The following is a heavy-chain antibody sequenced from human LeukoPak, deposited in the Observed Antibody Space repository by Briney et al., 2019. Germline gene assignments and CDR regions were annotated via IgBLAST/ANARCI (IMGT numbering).Heavy chain of an antibody. D-gene: IGHD3-22*01. CDR3: ARDDYYDSSGYDC. V-gene: IGHV4-4*02. CDR2: IYHSGST. Sequence: SETLSLTCAVSGGPISSSNWWSWVRQPPGKGLEWIGEIYHSGSTNYNPSLKSRVTISVDKSKNQFSLKLNSVTAADTAVYYCARDDYYDSSGYDCWGQGTLVTVSS. J-gene: IGHJ4*02. CDR1: GGPISSSNW.